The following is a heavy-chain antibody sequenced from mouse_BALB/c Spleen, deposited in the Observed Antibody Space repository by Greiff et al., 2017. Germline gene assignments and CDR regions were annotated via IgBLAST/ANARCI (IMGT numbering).Heavy chain of an antibody. J-gene: IGHJ4*01. CDR1: GYSFTGYY. D-gene: IGHD2-4*01. Sequence: EVQLQQSGPDLVKPGASVKISCKASGYSFTGYYMHWVKQSHGKSLEWIGRVNPNNCSTSYKQKFKGKAILTVDKSSSKAYMELRSLTSDDSAVYYCAREDYYDYVVAMDYWGQGTSVTVSS. V-gene: IGHV1-26*01. CDR3: AREDYYDYVVAMDY. CDR2: VNPNNCST.